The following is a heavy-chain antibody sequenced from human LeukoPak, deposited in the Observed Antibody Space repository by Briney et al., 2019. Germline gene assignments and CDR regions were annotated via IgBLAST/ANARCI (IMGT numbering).Heavy chain of an antibody. CDR1: GYSFTSFG. CDR3: VRGLGVDTSMIFFDF. D-gene: IGHD3/OR15-3a*01. V-gene: IGHV1-18*01. Sequence: ASVKVSCKASGYSFTSFGISWVRQAPGQGLAWVGWIGAYNGNTRSAQKFQGRVSMTTDTSTSTAYMELRSLRFDDTAVFYCVRGLGVDTSMIFFDFWGQGTLVTVSS. CDR2: IGAYNGNT. J-gene: IGHJ4*02.